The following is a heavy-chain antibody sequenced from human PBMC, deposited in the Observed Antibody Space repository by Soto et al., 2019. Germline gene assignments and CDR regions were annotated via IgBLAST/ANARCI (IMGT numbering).Heavy chain of an antibody. J-gene: IGHJ6*02. V-gene: IGHV1-58*01. D-gene: IGHD3-3*01. Sequence: SVKVSCKASGFTFTSSAVQWVRQARGQRLEWIGWIVVGSGNTNYAQKFQERVTITRDMSTSTAYMELSSLRSEDTAVYYCAAAELRFLEWYRYYYYGMDVWGQGTTVTVSS. CDR1: GFTFTSSA. CDR2: IVVGSGNT. CDR3: AAAELRFLEWYRYYYYGMDV.